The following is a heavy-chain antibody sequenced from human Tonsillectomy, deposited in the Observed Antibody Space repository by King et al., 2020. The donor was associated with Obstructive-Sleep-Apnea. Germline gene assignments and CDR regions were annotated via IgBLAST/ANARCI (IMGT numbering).Heavy chain of an antibody. CDR2: MYYSGNT. V-gene: IGHV4-59*08. CDR1: GGSISDYY. J-gene: IGHJ4*02. D-gene: IGHD5-12*01. Sequence: LQLQESGPGLVKPSETLSLTCTVSGGSISDYYWSWIRQPPGKGLEWIGYMYYSGNTNFNPSLKSRVTISADTSKLQFSLRLSSVTAADTAVYYCARHRGVEDYGGYGDYFDYWGQGTLVTVSS. CDR3: ARHRGVEDYGGYGDYFDY.